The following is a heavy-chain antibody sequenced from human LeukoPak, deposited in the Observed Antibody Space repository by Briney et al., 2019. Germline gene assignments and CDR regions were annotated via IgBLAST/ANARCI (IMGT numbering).Heavy chain of an antibody. CDR2: INWNGGST. CDR3: AREYDSSGQSGY. V-gene: IGHV3-20*01. J-gene: IGHJ4*02. D-gene: IGHD3-22*01. Sequence: WIRQPPGKGLEWVSGINWNGGSTGYADSVKGRFTISRDNAKNSLYLQMNSLRAEDTALYHCAREYDSSGQSGYWGQGTLVTVSS.